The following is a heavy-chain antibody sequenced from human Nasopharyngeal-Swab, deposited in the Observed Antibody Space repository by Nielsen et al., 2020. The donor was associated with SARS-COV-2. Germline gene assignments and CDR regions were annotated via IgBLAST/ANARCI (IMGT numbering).Heavy chain of an antibody. J-gene: IGHJ3*01. CDR1: GFTFAAFP. CDR2: FICNSGDI. D-gene: IGHD3-10*01. Sequence: GGPLRPPCPASGFTFAAFPFPWVRQPPGKGLKWVSVFICNSGDIPSADSVKGRFTISRDNAKNSLYLQMNGLRAEDTALYYCANSVYYNAAFDVWGQGTLVTVSS. V-gene: IGHV3-9*01. CDR3: ANSVYYNAAFDV.